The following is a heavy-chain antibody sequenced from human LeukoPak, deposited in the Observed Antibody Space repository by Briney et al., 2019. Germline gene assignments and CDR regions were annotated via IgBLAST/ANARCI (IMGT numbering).Heavy chain of an antibody. CDR1: GFIFRDYS. D-gene: IGHD1-26*01. J-gene: IGHJ5*02. CDR2: ISSNGGNT. CDR3: AKDYEPLVGVHRWGDWFDP. Sequence: GGSLRLSCAASGFIFRDYSMHWVRQAPGKGLEYVSAISSNGGNTYHANSVKDRFTISRDNSKNMLYLQMGRLRAEDTAVYYCAKDYEPLVGVHRWGDWFDPWGQGTLVTVSS. V-gene: IGHV3-64*01.